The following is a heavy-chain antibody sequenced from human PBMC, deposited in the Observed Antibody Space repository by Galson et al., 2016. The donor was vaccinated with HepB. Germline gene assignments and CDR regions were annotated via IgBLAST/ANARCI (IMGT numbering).Heavy chain of an antibody. J-gene: IGHJ3*02. Sequence: LRLSCAASGFPFTRYTMNWVRQSPGKGLEWVSSISGGSSYKYYADSVKGRFTISRDNSKNSLYLQMNSLRAEDTAIYFCARTPGYSGTWYDAFDIWGPGTIVTVSS. CDR1: GFPFTRYT. V-gene: IGHV3-21*01. CDR2: ISGGSSYK. D-gene: IGHD6-13*01. CDR3: ARTPGYSGTWYDAFDI.